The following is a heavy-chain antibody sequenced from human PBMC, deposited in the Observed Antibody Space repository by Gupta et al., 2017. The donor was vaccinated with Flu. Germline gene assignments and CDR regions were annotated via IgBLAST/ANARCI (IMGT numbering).Heavy chain of an antibody. Sequence: LEWVAVISYDGSNKYYADSVKGRFTISRDNSKNTLYLQMNSLRAEDTAVYYCANMERDFWSGYSPYYYYMDVWGKGTTVTVSS. V-gene: IGHV3-30*18. CDR3: ANMERDFWSGYSPYYYYMDV. D-gene: IGHD3-3*01. J-gene: IGHJ6*03. CDR2: ISYDGSNK.